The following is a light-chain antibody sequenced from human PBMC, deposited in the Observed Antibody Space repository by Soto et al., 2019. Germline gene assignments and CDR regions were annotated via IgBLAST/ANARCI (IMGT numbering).Light chain of an antibody. CDR3: QQYGTSAGFT. V-gene: IGKV3-15*01. J-gene: IGKJ3*01. CDR1: QSVSSN. Sequence: EIVMTQSPATLSVSPGERATLSCRASQSVSSNLAWYQQKPGQAPRLLIYGASTRATGIPARFSGSGSGTEFTLTISSLQSEDFAVYYCQQYGTSAGFTFGPGTKVEIK. CDR2: GAS.